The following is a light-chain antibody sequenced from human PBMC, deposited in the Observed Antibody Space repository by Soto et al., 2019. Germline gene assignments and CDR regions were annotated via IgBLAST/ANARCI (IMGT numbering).Light chain of an antibody. CDR3: QQRSNWPPT. V-gene: IGKV3D-20*02. CDR2: GAS. J-gene: IGKJ1*01. Sequence: EIVLTQSPGTLSLSPGERATLSCRASQSVSSSYLAWYQQKPGQAPRFLIYGASIRATGIPDRFSGSGSGTEFTLTISSLQSEDFAVYYCQQRSNWPPTFGQGTKVDIK. CDR1: QSVSSSY.